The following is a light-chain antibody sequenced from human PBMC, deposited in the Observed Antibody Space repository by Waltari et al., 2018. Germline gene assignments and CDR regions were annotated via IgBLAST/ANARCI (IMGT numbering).Light chain of an antibody. CDR3: QQYNNWPPGRT. CDR2: GAS. Sequence: EILLTQSPATLSVSPGERATLSCRASQSVNSNLAWYQQKPGQAPRLLIYGASTRATGVPARFSGSGSGTDFTLTISGLQSEDFAVYYCQQYNNWPPGRTFGQGTKVEI. V-gene: IGKV3-15*01. J-gene: IGKJ1*01. CDR1: QSVNSN.